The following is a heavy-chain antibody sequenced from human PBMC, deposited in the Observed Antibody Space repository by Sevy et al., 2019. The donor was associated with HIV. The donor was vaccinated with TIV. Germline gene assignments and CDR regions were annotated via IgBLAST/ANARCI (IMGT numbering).Heavy chain of an antibody. CDR1: GYSFTSYW. V-gene: IGHV5-51*01. D-gene: IGHD3-22*01. CDR2: IYPGDSDT. CDR3: ARIGGYYDSSGYGDAFDI. Sequence: GESLKISCKGSGYSFTSYWIGWVRQMPGKGLEWMGIIYPGDSDTRYSPSFQGQVTISADKSISTAYLQWSSLKASDTAMYYCARIGGYYDSSGYGDAFDIRGQGTMVTVSS. J-gene: IGHJ3*02.